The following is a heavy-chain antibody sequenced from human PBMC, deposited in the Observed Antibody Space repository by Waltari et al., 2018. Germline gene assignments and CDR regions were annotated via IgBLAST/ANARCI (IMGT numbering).Heavy chain of an antibody. CDR1: GGSFSGYY. V-gene: IGHV4-34*01. D-gene: IGHD1-7*01. Sequence: QVLLQQWGAGLLKPSETLSLTCAVYGGSFSGYYWTWIRQPPGKGLEWIWEINRSGSTNYNPSLNGRVTMSVDTSKNQSSLNLSSVTAADTAVYYCARGRNYTGHLPDYWGQGNMVTVSS. J-gene: IGHJ4*02. CDR3: ARGRNYTGHLPDY. CDR2: INRSGST.